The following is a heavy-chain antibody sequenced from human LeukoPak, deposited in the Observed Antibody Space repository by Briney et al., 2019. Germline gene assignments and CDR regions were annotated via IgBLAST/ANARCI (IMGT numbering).Heavy chain of an antibody. D-gene: IGHD3-9*01. V-gene: IGHV4-34*01. J-gene: IGHJ4*02. CDR2: INHSGST. Sequence: SETLSLTCAVYGGSFSGYYWSWIRQPPGKGLEWIGEINHSGSTNYNPSLKSRVTISVDTSKNQFSLKLSSVTAADTAVYYCARRRDYYDILTGYGKTYYFDYWGQGTLVTVSS. CDR1: GGSFSGYY. CDR3: ARRRDYYDILTGYGKTYYFDY.